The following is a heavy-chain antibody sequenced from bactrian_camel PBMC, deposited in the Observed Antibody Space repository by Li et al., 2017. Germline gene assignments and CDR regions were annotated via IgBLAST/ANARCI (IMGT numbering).Heavy chain of an antibody. Sequence: HVQLVESGGGSVQAGGSLRLSCVASPYFYKDAYIYMGWFRQAPGKEREGVATIRTGSLGTYYADSVKGRFTISVDDAGLYLQMNRLLVEDTAMYYCATESTWSNYCWGFDGGPGTQVTVS. V-gene: IGHV3S1*01. CDR1: PYFYKDAY. CDR2: IRTGSLGT. D-gene: IGHD5*01. CDR3: ATESTWSNYCWGFD. J-gene: IGHJ4*01.